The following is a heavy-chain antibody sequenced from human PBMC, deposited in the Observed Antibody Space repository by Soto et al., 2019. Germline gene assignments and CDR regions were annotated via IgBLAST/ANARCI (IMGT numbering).Heavy chain of an antibody. CDR1: GGSISTGGYY. CDR2: IYYSGST. V-gene: IGHV4-31*03. Sequence: QVQLQESGPGLVKPSHTLSLTCTVSGGSISTGGYYWNWIRQHPGKVLEWIGYIYYSGSTYYNPALKSRVTISVDTSKNQFSLKLCSVTAADTAVDYCARSVVPLGQGTVVTFSS. J-gene: IGHJ5*02. D-gene: IGHD2-21*01. CDR3: ARSVVP.